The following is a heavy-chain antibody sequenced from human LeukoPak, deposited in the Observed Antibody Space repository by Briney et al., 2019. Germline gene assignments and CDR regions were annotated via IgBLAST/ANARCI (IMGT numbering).Heavy chain of an antibody. CDR3: ARGRWELLRSPVLVY. D-gene: IGHD1-26*01. V-gene: IGHV1-46*01. Sequence: ASVKVSCKASGYTFTSYYMHWVRQAPGQGLEWMGIINPSGGSTSYALKFQGRVTMTRDMSTSTVYMELSSLRSEDTAVYYCARGRWELLRSPVLVYWGQGTLVTVSS. J-gene: IGHJ4*02. CDR1: GYTFTSYY. CDR2: INPSGGST.